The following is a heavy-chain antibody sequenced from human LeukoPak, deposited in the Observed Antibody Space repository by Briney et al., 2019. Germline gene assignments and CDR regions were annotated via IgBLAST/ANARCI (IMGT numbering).Heavy chain of an antibody. D-gene: IGHD6-19*01. CDR2: INPNSGGT. J-gene: IGHJ4*02. Sequence: ASVKVSCQASGYTFTGYYIHWVRQAPGQGLEWMGGINPNSGGTNYAQKFQGRVTMTRDTSISTVYMELSRPRSDDTAVYYCARGSYSSGWYGPGVDYWGQGTLVTVSS. V-gene: IGHV1-2*02. CDR3: ARGSYSSGWYGPGVDY. CDR1: GYTFTGYY.